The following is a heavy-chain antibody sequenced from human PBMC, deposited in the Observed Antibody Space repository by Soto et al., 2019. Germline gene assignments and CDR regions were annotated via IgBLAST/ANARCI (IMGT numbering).Heavy chain of an antibody. D-gene: IGHD3-10*01. CDR3: ARLGTAASPPSTMVRGVSHSLFDY. CDR2: TIPIFGTA. CDR1: GGTISRYA. Sequence: GASVKVSCKASGGTISRYAISWVRQAPGQGLEWMGGTIPIFGTANYAQKSQGRVTITADKSTSTAYMELSSLRSEDTAVYYCARLGTAASPPSTMVRGVSHSLFDYWGQGTLVTVSS. V-gene: IGHV1-69*06. J-gene: IGHJ4*02.